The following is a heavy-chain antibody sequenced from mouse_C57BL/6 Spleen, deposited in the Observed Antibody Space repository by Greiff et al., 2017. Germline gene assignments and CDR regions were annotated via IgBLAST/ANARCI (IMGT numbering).Heavy chain of an antibody. Sequence: VKLMESGAELVRPGTSVKVSCKASGYAFTNYLIEWVKQRPGQGLEWIGVINPGSGGTNYNEKFKGKATLTADKSSSTAYMQLSSLTSEDSAVYFCARHSTAMDYWGQGTSVTVSS. CDR2: INPGSGGT. J-gene: IGHJ4*01. CDR1: GYAFTNYL. CDR3: ARHSTAMDY. V-gene: IGHV1-54*01.